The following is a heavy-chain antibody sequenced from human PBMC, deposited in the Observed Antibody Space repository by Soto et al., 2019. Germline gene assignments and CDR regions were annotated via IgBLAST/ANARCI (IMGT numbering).Heavy chain of an antibody. J-gene: IGHJ6*02. CDR3: ARDLRITTYYYYGMDV. CDR1: GNSVSSNSAA. V-gene: IGHV6-1*01. Sequence: SETLSLTCAISGNSVSSNSAAWNWIRQSPSRGLEWLGRTYYRSKWYTDYAVSVKSRITINPDTSKNQFSLQLNSVTPEDTAVYYCARDLRITTYYYYGMDVWGQGTTVT. CDR2: TYYRSKWYT. D-gene: IGHD3-3*01.